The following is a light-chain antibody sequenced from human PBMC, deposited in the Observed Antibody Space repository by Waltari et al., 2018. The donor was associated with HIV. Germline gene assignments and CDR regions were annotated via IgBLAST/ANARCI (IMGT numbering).Light chain of an antibody. J-gene: IGKJ3*01. V-gene: IGKV4-1*01. CDR3: HQYYRTPFT. Sequence: DIVMTQSPDSLAVSLGERATINCKSSQSVLFSSNNKNYLAWYQQKPGQPPNLLIYWASTRESGVPDRVSGSGSGTDFTLTISSLQAEDVAVYYCHQYYRTPFTFGPGTKVDIK. CDR1: QSVLFSSNNKNY. CDR2: WAS.